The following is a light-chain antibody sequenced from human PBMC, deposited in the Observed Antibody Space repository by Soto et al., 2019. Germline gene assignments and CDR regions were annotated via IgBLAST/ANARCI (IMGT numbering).Light chain of an antibody. V-gene: IGKV1-12*01. CDR1: QGISTW. CDR2: TAS. J-gene: IGKJ4*01. CDR3: QQVHSFPLT. Sequence: DIQITHSPSTLSSSVLYVFTITCRASQGISTWLAWYQQKPGRAPKLLIYTASTLESGVPSRFSGSGSGTEFTLTITNLQPEDFATFYCQQVHSFPLTFGGGTKVDIK.